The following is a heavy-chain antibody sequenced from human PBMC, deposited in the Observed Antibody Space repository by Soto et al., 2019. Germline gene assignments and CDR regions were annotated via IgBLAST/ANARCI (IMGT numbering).Heavy chain of an antibody. D-gene: IGHD2-15*01. Sequence: QVQLVESGGGVVQPGRSLRLSCAASGFTFSSYAMHWVRQAPGKGLEWVAVISYDGSNKYYADSVKGRFTISRDNSKNTLYLQMNSLRAGDTAVYYCARDLLGSGDYWGQGTLVTVSS. CDR1: GFTFSSYA. J-gene: IGHJ4*02. V-gene: IGHV3-30-3*01. CDR2: ISYDGSNK. CDR3: ARDLLGSGDY.